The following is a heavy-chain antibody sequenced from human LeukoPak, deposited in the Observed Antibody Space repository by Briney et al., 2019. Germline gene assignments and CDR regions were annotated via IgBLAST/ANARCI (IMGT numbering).Heavy chain of an antibody. V-gene: IGHV6-1*01. CDR1: GDSVSSNSAA. D-gene: IGHD3-16*01. J-gene: IGHJ1*01. CDR2: TYYRSKWYN. CDR3: ASGRGSSPLWDC. Sequence: SQTLSLTCAISGDSVSSNSAAWNWIRQSPSRGLEWLGRTYYRSKWYNDYAVSVKSRITINPDTSKNQFALQLNSATPEDTAVYYCASGRGSSPLWDCWGQGPLVTVSS.